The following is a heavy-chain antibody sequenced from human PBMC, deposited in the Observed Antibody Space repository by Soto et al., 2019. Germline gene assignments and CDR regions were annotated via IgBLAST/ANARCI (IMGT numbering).Heavy chain of an antibody. D-gene: IGHD6-13*01. V-gene: IGHV5-10-1*01. CDR1: GYSFTSYW. J-gene: IGHJ6*02. Sequence: PGESLKVSCKGSGYSFTSYWISWGRQMPGKGLEWMGRIDPSDSYTNYSPSFQGHVTISADKSISTAYLQWSSLKASDTAMYYCARLIAADGNDYYGQDVWGQGTTVPVSS. CDR3: ARLIAADGNDYYGQDV. CDR2: IDPSDSYT.